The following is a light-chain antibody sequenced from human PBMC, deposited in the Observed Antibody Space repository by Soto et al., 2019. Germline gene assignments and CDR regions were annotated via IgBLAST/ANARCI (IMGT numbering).Light chain of an antibody. V-gene: IGKV1-9*01. J-gene: IGKJ4*01. CDR3: LQDYNYPLT. CDR2: GAS. CDR1: QGISSY. Sequence: DIQLAQSPSFLSASVGDRVTITCRASQGISSYLAWYQQKPGKAPKLLIYGASTLQSGVPSRFSGSGSGTDFTLTISCLQSEDFATYYCLQDYNYPLTFGGGTKVDIK.